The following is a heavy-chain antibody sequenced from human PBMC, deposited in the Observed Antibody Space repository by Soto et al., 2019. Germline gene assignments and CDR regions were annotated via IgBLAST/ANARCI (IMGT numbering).Heavy chain of an antibody. CDR1: GGSISSSNW. CDR2: IYHSGST. Sequence: SETLSLTCAVSGGSISSSNWWSWVRQPPGKGLEWIGEIYHSGSTNYNPSLKSRVTISVDTSKNQFSLRLSSVTAADTAVHYCARQTYTSGAYYFDYWGQGTPVTVSS. J-gene: IGHJ4*02. V-gene: IGHV4-4*02. D-gene: IGHD6-19*01. CDR3: ARQTYTSGAYYFDY.